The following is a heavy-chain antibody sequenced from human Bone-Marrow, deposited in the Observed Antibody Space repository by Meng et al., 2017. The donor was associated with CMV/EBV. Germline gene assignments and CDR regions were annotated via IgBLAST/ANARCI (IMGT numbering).Heavy chain of an antibody. D-gene: IGHD2-2*01. Sequence: ASVKVSCKASGYTFTCYYMHWVRQAPGQGLEWMGIINPSGGSTSYAQKFQGRVTMTRDTSTSTVYMELSSLRSEDTAVYYCASQRPAAPSEAGMDVWGQGTTVTVSS. CDR2: INPSGGST. V-gene: IGHV1-46*01. J-gene: IGHJ6*02. CDR1: GYTFTCYY. CDR3: ASQRPAAPSEAGMDV.